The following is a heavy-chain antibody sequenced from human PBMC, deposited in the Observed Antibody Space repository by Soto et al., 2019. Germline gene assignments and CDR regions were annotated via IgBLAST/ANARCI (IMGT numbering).Heavy chain of an antibody. Sequence: PGGSLRLSCAASGFTFSSYSMNWVRQAPGKGLEWVSYISSSSSTIYYADSVRGRFTISRDNAKNSLYLQMNSLRDEDTAVYYCARGSYNWNRRPTSIDYWGQGTLVTVSS. CDR2: ISSSSSTI. CDR3: ARGSYNWNRRPTSIDY. J-gene: IGHJ4*02. CDR1: GFTFSSYS. D-gene: IGHD1-20*01. V-gene: IGHV3-48*02.